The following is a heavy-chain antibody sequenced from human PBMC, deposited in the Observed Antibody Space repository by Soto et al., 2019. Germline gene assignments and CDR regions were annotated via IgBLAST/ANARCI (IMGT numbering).Heavy chain of an antibody. Sequence: SSETLSLTCTVSGGSISSSSYYWGWIRQPPGKGLEWIGSIYYSGSTYYNPSLKSRVAISVDTSKNQFSLKLSSVTAADTAAYYCARHGRHPYYYDSSGYYFFDYWGQGTLVTVSS. D-gene: IGHD3-22*01. J-gene: IGHJ4*02. CDR3: ARHGRHPYYYDSSGYYFFDY. CDR1: GGSISSSSYY. V-gene: IGHV4-39*01. CDR2: IYYSGST.